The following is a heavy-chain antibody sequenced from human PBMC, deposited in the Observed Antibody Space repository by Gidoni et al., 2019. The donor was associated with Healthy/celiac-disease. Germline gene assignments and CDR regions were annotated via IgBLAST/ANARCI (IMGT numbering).Heavy chain of an antibody. CDR2: ISSSSSTI. Sequence: EVQLVESGGGLVQPGGSLRLSCAASGFPFSSYSMNWVRQAPGKGLEWVSYISSSSSTIYYADSVKGRFTISRDNAKNSLYLQMNSLRDEDTAVYYCARGFAMVRPFDPWGQGTLVTVSS. J-gene: IGHJ5*02. D-gene: IGHD3-10*01. V-gene: IGHV3-48*02. CDR3: ARGFAMVRPFDP. CDR1: GFPFSSYS.